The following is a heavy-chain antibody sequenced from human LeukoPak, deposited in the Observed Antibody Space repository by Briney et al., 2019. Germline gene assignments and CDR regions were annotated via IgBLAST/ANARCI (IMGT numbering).Heavy chain of an antibody. CDR1: GGSISSSSYY. D-gene: IGHD5-18*01. Sequence: SETLSLTCTVSGGSISSSSYYWGWIRQPPGKGLEWIGSIFYSGSTYYNPSLKSRVTISVDTSKNQFSLKLSSVTAADTAVYYCASYGYSYNYYFDYWGQGTLVTVPS. V-gene: IGHV4-39*01. J-gene: IGHJ4*02. CDR2: IFYSGST. CDR3: ASYGYSYNYYFDY.